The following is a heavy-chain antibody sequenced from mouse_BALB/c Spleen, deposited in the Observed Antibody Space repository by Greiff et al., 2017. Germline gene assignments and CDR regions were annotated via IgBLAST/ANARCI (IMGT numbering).Heavy chain of an antibody. Sequence: DVQLVESGGGLVQPGGSRKLSCAASGFTFSSFGMHWVRQAPEKGLEWVAYISSGSSTIYYADTVKGRFTISRDNPKNTLFLQMTSLRSEDTAMYYCARNYGSSYGYFDVWGAGTTVTVSS. D-gene: IGHD1-1*01. CDR2: ISSGSSTI. V-gene: IGHV5-17*02. CDR1: GFTFSSFG. J-gene: IGHJ1*01. CDR3: ARNYGSSYGYFDV.